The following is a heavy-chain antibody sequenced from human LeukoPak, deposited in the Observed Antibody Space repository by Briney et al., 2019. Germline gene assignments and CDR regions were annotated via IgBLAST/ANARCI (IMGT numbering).Heavy chain of an antibody. Sequence: GASVKVSCKASGYTFTSYDISWARQAPGQGLEWMGWISAYNGNTNYAQKLQGRVTMTTDTSTSTAYMELRSLRSDDTAVYYCARSDYGGKVDYWGQGTLVTVSS. CDR3: ARSDYGGKVDY. V-gene: IGHV1-18*01. D-gene: IGHD4-23*01. J-gene: IGHJ4*02. CDR2: ISAYNGNT. CDR1: GYTFTSYD.